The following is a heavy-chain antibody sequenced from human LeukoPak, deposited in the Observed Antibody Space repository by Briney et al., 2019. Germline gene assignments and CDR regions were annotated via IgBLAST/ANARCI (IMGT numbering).Heavy chain of an antibody. Sequence: ASVKVSCKASGGTFSSYAISWVRQAPGQGLEWMGRIIPIFGTANYAQKFQGRVTITTDESTSTAYMELSSLRSEDTAVYYGTRDALGNYYDSSGYYLDYWGQGTLVTVSS. J-gene: IGHJ4*02. CDR1: GGTFSSYA. CDR2: IIPIFGTA. V-gene: IGHV1-69*05. D-gene: IGHD3-22*01. CDR3: TRDALGNYYDSSGYYLDY.